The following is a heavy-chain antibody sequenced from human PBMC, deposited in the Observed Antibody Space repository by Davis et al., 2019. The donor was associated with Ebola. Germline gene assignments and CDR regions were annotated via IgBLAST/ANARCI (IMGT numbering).Heavy chain of an antibody. Sequence: PSETLSLTCTVSGGSISSGDYYWSWIRQPPGKGLEWIGYIYYSGRTYYNSSLKSRVTISVDTSKNQFSLKLSSVTAADTAVYYCARRNKAPAVDYYYYCMDVWGKGTTVTVSS. CDR1: GGSISSGDYY. CDR3: ARRNKAPAVDYYYYCMDV. V-gene: IGHV4-30-4*01. D-gene: IGHD6-13*01. J-gene: IGHJ6*03. CDR2: IYYSGRT.